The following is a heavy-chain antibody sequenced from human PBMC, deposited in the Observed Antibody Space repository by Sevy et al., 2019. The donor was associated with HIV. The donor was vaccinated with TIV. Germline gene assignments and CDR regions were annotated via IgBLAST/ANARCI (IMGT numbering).Heavy chain of an antibody. V-gene: IGHV1-69*13. CDR3: QRGERNGSYLFDY. Sequence: ASVKVSCKASGGTFRSYGISWVRQAPGQGLEWMGGIIPILGTVNYEQKFQGRVTITADESTKTAYMELSSLRSKDKALYNRQRGERNGSYLFDYWGQETLDTVPS. CDR2: IIPILGTV. CDR1: GGTFRSYG. J-gene: IGHJ4*02. D-gene: IGHD6-19*01.